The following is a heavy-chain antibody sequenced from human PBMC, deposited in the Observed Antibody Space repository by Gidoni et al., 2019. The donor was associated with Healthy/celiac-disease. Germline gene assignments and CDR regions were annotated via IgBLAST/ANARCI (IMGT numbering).Heavy chain of an antibody. V-gene: IGHV3-30*03. CDR2: ISYDGSNK. CDR1: GFTFSSYG. D-gene: IGHD3-3*01. J-gene: IGHJ3*02. CDR3: ARRASTIFGDDAFDI. Sequence: QVQLVESGGGVVQPGRSLRLSCAASGFTFSSYGMHWVRQAPGKGLEWVAVISYDGSNKYYADSVKGRFTISRDNSKNTLYLQMNSLRAEDTAVYYCARRASTIFGDDAFDIWGQGTMVTVSS.